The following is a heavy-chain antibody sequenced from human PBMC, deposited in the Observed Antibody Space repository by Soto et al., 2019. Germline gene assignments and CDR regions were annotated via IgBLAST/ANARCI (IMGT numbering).Heavy chain of an antibody. Sequence: EVQLLESGGGLVQPGGSLRLSCAASGFTFSNYAMNWVRQAPGKGLEWVSVISGSGDSTYYADSVKGRFTISRDNSKNTLYLQMNSLRAEDTAIYYCAIRGSGSYYDYWGQGTLVTVSS. CDR1: GFTFSNYA. D-gene: IGHD1-26*01. CDR2: ISGSGDST. V-gene: IGHV3-23*01. CDR3: AIRGSGSYYDY. J-gene: IGHJ4*02.